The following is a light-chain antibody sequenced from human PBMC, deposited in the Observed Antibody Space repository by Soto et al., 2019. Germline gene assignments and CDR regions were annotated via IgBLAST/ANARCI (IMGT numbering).Light chain of an antibody. CDR2: VAS. J-gene: IGKJ4*01. CDR1: RDIGNW. CDR3: QQGNSFPLT. Sequence: DNQMNQSPSSMSASIGDRVTITCRASRDIGNWLAWYQQKPGKAPNLLISVASSLHSGVPSRFSGSGSGTDFTLTISSLQPEDFATYYCQQGNSFPLTFGGGTKVEIK. V-gene: IGKV1-12*01.